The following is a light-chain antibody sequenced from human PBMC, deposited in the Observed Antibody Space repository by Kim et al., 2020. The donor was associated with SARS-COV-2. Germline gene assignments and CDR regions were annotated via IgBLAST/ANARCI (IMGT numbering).Light chain of an antibody. Sequence: QSALTQPASVSGSPGQSVTISCTGTSSDVGDYNRLSWYQQSPGTAPKLIIYDVTHRPSGVPDRFSGSKSGNTASLTISGLHAEDEADYYCNSWTSSNTFVFGSGTKVTVL. CDR3: NSWTSSNTFV. J-gene: IGLJ1*01. CDR2: DVT. CDR1: SSDVGDYNR. V-gene: IGLV2-18*02.